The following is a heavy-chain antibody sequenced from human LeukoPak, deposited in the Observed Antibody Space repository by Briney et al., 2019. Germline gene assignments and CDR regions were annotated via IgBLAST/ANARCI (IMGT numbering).Heavy chain of an antibody. V-gene: IGHV4-39*01. CDR2: IYYSGST. D-gene: IGHD2-2*01. Sequence: SETLSLTCTVSGGSISSSSYYWDWIRQPPGKGLEWIGSIYYSGSTYYNPSLKSRVTISVDTSKNQFSLKLSSVTAADTAVYYCARHFSPLPIVVVSAAIDYWGQGTLVTVSS. J-gene: IGHJ4*02. CDR3: ARHFSPLPIVVVSAAIDY. CDR1: GGSISSSSYY.